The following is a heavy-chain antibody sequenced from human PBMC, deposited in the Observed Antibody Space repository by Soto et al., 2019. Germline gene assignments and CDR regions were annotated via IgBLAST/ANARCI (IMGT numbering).Heavy chain of an antibody. CDR3: ANHGGFDF. CDR2: ISIRGDYR. J-gene: IGHJ3*01. D-gene: IGHD4-17*01. Sequence: EGQLLQSGGGLVQPGESLRLSCAASGFTFSSSGMSWVRQAPGKGLEWVASISIRGDYRYYADSVKGRFTISRDNSKNTLYLQMSSLTAEDTALYYCANHGGFDFWCQGTRVAVSS. CDR1: GFTFSSSG. V-gene: IGHV3-23*01.